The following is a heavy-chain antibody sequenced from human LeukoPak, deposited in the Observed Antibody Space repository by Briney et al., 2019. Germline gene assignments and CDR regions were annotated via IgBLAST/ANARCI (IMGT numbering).Heavy chain of an antibody. CDR2: IYTSGST. CDR3: ARDRSGSYDWYFDL. Sequence: PSETLSLTCSVSGGSISSGSYYWSWIRQPAGKGLEWIGRIYTSGSTNYNPSLKSRVAISVDTSKNQFSLKLSSVTAADTAVYYCARDRSGSYDWYFDLXGRGTLVTVS. CDR1: GGSISSGSYY. V-gene: IGHV4-61*02. D-gene: IGHD1-26*01. J-gene: IGHJ2*01.